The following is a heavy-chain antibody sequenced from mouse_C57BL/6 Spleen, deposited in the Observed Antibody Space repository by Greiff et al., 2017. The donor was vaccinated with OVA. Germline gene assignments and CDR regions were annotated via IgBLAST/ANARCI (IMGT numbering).Heavy chain of an antibody. Sequence: QVQLQQPGAELVKPGASVKLSCKASGYTFTSYWMHWVQQRPGQGLEWIGMINPNSGSTNYNEKLKSKATLTVDKSASAAYIQLSSLSSEDSAVYYCWRDFDYWGQGTTLTVSS. CDR2: INPNSGST. CDR3: WRDFDY. J-gene: IGHJ2*01. V-gene: IGHV1-64*01. CDR1: GYTFTSYW.